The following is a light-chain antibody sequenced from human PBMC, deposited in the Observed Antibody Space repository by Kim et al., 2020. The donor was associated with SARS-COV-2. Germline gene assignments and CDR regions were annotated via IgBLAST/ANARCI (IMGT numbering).Light chain of an antibody. J-gene: IGLJ2*01. CDR1: RLRRYF. V-gene: IGLV3-19*01. CDR2: GKN. CDR3: NSRDNSGNHVI. Sequence: ALGQTVKITCQGDRLRRYFASWYQQKPGEAPELVIYGKNNRPSGIPDRFSGSSSGNTASLTITGAQAEDEADYYCNSRDNSGNHVIFGGGTQLTVL.